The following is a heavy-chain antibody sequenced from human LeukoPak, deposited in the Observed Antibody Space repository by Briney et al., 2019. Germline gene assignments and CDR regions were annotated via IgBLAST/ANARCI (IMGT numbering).Heavy chain of an antibody. J-gene: IGHJ4*02. CDR1: GYIFNRYV. CDR2: ISAYNGDT. V-gene: IGHV1-18*01. D-gene: IGHD4-17*01. CDR3: ARHLYGDYFFDY. Sequence: SVKVSCKASGYIFNRYVISWVRQAPGQGLECMGWISAYNGDTNYAQKFQGRVTMTTDTSTSTAYMELRSLRSNDTAVYYCARHLYGDYFFDYWGQGSLVTVSS.